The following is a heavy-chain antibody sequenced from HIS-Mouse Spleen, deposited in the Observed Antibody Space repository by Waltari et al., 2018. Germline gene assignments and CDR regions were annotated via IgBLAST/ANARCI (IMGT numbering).Heavy chain of an antibody. CDR1: CGSISSSSYY. D-gene: IGHD6-13*01. CDR3: AREIPYSSSWYDWYFDL. Sequence: QLQLQESGPGLVKPSETLSLPCPVPCGSISSSSYYWGWIRQPPGKGLEWIGSIYYSGSTYYNPSLKSRVTISVDTSKNQFSLKLSSVTAADTAVYYCAREIPYSSSWYDWYFDLWGQGTMVTVSS. CDR2: IYYSGST. J-gene: IGHJ3*01. V-gene: IGHV4-39*07.